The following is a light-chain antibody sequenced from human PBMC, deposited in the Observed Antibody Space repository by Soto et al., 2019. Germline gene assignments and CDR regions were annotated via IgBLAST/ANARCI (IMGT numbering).Light chain of an antibody. V-gene: IGLV1-44*01. Sequence: QPVLTQPPSASGTPGQRVTISCSGSSSNIGSNTVNWYQQLPGTAPKLLFYSSNQRPSGVPDRFSGSKSGTSASLAISGLQSEDEADYYCAAWDDSLNGWVFGGGTKLTVL. CDR3: AAWDDSLNGWV. CDR2: SSN. CDR1: SSNIGSNT. J-gene: IGLJ3*02.